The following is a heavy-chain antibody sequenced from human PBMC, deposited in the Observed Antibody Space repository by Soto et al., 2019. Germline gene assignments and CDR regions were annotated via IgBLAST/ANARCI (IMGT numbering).Heavy chain of an antibody. CDR2: IIPIFGTA. J-gene: IGHJ6*02. D-gene: IGHD5-18*01. V-gene: IGHV1-69*12. CDR1: GGTFSSYD. Sequence: QVQLVQSGAEVKKPRSSVKVSCKTSGGTFSSYDISWVRKAPGQGVEWMGGIIPIFGTANYAQKFQGRVTITADESTSTAYMELSSLRSEDTAVYYCAREPVDTAIRGGLDYYYGMDVWGQGTTVTVSS. CDR3: AREPVDTAIRGGLDYYYGMDV.